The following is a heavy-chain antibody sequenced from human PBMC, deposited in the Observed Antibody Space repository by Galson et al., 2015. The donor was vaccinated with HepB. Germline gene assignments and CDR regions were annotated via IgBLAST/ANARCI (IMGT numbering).Heavy chain of an antibody. CDR2: ISGSGGST. V-gene: IGHV3-23*01. Sequence: SLRLSCAASGFTFSSYAMSWVRQAPGKGLEWVSAISGSGGSTYYADSVKGRFTISRDNSKNTLYLQMNSLRAEDTAVYYCAKGKEKREHYYDSSGYYVGYYYYMDVWGKGTTVTVSS. CDR1: GFTFSSYA. CDR3: AKGKEKREHYYDSSGYYVGYYYYMDV. D-gene: IGHD3-22*01. J-gene: IGHJ6*03.